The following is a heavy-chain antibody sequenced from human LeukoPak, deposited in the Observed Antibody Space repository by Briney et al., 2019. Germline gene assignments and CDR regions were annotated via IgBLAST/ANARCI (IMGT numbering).Heavy chain of an antibody. V-gene: IGHV4-59*01. Sequence: PSETLSLTCTVSGGSISSYYWSWIRQPPGKGLEWIGYIYYSGSTNYNPSLKSRVTISVDTSKNQFSLKLSSVTAADTAVYYCARGDYAYYYYGMDVWGQGTTVTVSS. J-gene: IGHJ6*02. CDR3: ARGDYAYYYYGMDV. D-gene: IGHD4-17*01. CDR1: GGSISSYY. CDR2: IYYSGST.